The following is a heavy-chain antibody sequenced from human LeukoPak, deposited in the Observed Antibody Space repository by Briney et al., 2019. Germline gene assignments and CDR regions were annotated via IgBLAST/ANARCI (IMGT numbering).Heavy chain of an antibody. D-gene: IGHD3-10*01. Sequence: PGGSLRLSCAASGFTFRDYDMTWIRQAPGKGLEWVSYISSSDTTMYNADSVKGRFTISRDNAENSLYLQMNSLRAEDTAVYYCARAPTYGPGSSFDYWGQGTLVTVSS. CDR2: ISSSDTTM. CDR3: ARAPTYGPGSSFDY. V-gene: IGHV3-11*01. CDR1: GFTFRDYD. J-gene: IGHJ4*02.